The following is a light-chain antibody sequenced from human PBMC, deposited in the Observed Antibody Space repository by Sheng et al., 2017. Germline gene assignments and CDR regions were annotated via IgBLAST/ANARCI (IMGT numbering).Light chain of an antibody. J-gene: IGKJ2*01. CDR3: HQYGSSPDT. CDR1: QSVSSSH. V-gene: IGKV3-20*01. CDR2: GAS. Sequence: EIVLTQSPGTLSLSPGDRATLSCRASQSVSSSHLAWYQQKPGQAPRLLIYGASRRATGIPDRFSGSGSGTEFTLTISSLQSEDFAVYYCHQYGSSPDTFGQGTKLEIK.